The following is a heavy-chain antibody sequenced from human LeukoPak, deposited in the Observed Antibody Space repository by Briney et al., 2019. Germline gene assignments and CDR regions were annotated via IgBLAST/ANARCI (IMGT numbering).Heavy chain of an antibody. CDR1: GFTFSSYA. CDR3: AKEGGRYYDSSGNY. CDR2: ISGSGGAT. D-gene: IGHD3-22*01. V-gene: IGHV3-23*01. Sequence: GGSLRLXCAASGFTFSSYAMSWVRQAPGKELEWVSAISGSGGATYYADSVKGRFTISRDNSKNTLYLQMNSLRAEDTAVFYCAKEGGRYYDSSGNYWGQGALVTVSS. J-gene: IGHJ4*02.